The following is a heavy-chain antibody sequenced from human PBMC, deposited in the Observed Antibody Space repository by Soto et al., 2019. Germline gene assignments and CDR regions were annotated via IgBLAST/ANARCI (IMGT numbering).Heavy chain of an antibody. CDR3: ARDAPLYSTGGTYPWGFVC. Sequence: GGSLRLSCAASGFTFSNYWMSWVRQAPGKGLEWVADINEDGSATYFVDSLKGRFTISRDNTKNSLYLQMNSLRAEDTAVYYCARDAPLYSTGGTYPWGFVCWGQGPLVTVSS. J-gene: IGHJ4*02. D-gene: IGHD2-8*02. V-gene: IGHV3-7*01. CDR1: GFTFSNYW. CDR2: INEDGSAT.